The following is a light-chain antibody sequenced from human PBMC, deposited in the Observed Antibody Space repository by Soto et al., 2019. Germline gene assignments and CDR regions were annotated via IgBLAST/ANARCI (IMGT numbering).Light chain of an antibody. CDR2: GAS. V-gene: IGKV3-15*01. J-gene: IGKJ1*01. Sequence: EKVMTQSPATLSMSPGERATLSCRASQSVSSFLAWYQQKPGQAPRLLIYGASTRATGIPARFSGSGSGTEFSLTINSLQSEDFVVYYWQQYSNWPSWTFGQGTKVEVK. CDR3: QQYSNWPSWT. CDR1: QSVSSF.